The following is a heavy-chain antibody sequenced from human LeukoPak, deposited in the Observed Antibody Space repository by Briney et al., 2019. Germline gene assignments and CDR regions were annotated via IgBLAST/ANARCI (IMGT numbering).Heavy chain of an antibody. J-gene: IGHJ5*02. Sequence: GSLRLSCAASGFTFSDYYMSWIRQAPGKGLEWIGEINHSGSTNYNPSLKSRVTISVDTSKNQFSLKLNSVTAADTAVYYCARLTPGKNWFDPWGHGTLVTVSS. CDR1: GFTFSDYY. CDR2: INHSGST. V-gene: IGHV4-34*01. CDR3: ARLTPGKNWFDP. D-gene: IGHD3-10*01.